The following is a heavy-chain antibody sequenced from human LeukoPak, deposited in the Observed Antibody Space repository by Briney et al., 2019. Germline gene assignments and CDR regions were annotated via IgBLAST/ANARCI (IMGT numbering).Heavy chain of an antibody. Sequence: ASVKVSCKASGGTFSSYAISWVRQAPGQGLEWMGGIIPIFGTANYAQKFQGRVTITADESTSTAYMELSSLRSEDTAVCYCARDRCSGGSCYSYYFDYWGQGTLVTVSS. CDR1: GGTFSSYA. CDR2: IIPIFGTA. J-gene: IGHJ4*02. D-gene: IGHD2-15*01. CDR3: ARDRCSGGSCYSYYFDY. V-gene: IGHV1-69*13.